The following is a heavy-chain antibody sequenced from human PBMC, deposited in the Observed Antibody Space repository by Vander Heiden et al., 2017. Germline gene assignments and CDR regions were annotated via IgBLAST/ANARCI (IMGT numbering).Heavy chain of an antibody. CDR3: ARRIAAAGTFDY. CDR2: IHYSGST. J-gene: IGHJ4*02. Sequence: QLQLQESGPGLVKPSETLSLTCSVSGGSITSHSYYWGWIRQPPGKGLEWIGSIHYSGSTYDNLSLKSRVTMSVDTSKNQFSLKLRSVTAADTAVFYCARRIAAAGTFDYWGQGILGTVSS. D-gene: IGHD6-13*01. V-gene: IGHV4-39*01. CDR1: GGSITSHSYY.